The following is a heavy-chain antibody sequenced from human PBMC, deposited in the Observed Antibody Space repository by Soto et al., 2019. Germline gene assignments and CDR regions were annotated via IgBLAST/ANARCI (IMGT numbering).Heavy chain of an antibody. CDR1: GVTFSNYA. V-gene: IGHV3-23*01. Sequence: EVQLLESGGGLVQPGGSLRLSCTVSGVTFSNYAMNWVRQAPGKVLELVSSLSGSGGTTYYADSVKGRFIISRDNSKNTLYLLMTILRAEDTALYYCAKQRADYGSGADTFYFDSWGQGALVTVSS. D-gene: IGHD3-10*01. J-gene: IGHJ4*02. CDR2: LSGSGGTT. CDR3: AKQRADYGSGADTFYFDS.